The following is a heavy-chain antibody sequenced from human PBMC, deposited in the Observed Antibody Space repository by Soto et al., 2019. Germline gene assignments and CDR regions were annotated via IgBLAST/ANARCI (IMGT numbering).Heavy chain of an antibody. CDR3: AKVVKYDVLTGYYKGPDYYGMDV. J-gene: IGHJ6*02. V-gene: IGHV3-23*01. CDR1: GFTFSIYS. D-gene: IGHD3-9*01. Sequence: QLLESGGGLVQPGGSLRLSCAASGFTFSIYSMNWVRQAPGKGLVWVSLISGSGGSTHYADSVEGRFTISRDNSKNTLYLEMDSLRAEDTAVYYCAKVVKYDVLTGYYKGPDYYGMDVWGQGTTVTVSS. CDR2: ISGSGGST.